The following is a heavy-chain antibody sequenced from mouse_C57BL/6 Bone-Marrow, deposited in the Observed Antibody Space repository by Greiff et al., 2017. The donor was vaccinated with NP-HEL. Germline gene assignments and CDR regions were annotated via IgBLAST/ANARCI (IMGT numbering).Heavy chain of an antibody. J-gene: IGHJ2*01. Sequence: VQLQQSGPELVKPGASVKISCKASGYTFTDYYMNWVKQSHGKSLEWIGDINPNNGGTSYNQKFKGKATLTVDKSSSTAYMELRSLTSEDSAVYYCARKGGWDDRDYFDYWGQGTTLTVSS. CDR1: GYTFTDYY. D-gene: IGHD4-1*01. CDR3: ARKGGWDDRDYFDY. V-gene: IGHV1-26*01. CDR2: INPNNGGT.